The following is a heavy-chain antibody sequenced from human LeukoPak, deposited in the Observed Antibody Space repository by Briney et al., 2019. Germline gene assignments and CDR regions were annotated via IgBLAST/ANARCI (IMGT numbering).Heavy chain of an antibody. CDR1: GGSINSYY. Sequence: SETLSLTCTVSGGSINSYYWSWMRQPPGKGLEWIGYIYYSGSTNYNPSLKRRVTISVDTSKNQFSLKLSSVTAADTAVYYSARARYYDILTGYPPHAFDIWGQGTMVTVSS. CDR3: ARARYYDILTGYPPHAFDI. V-gene: IGHV4-59*01. D-gene: IGHD3-9*01. J-gene: IGHJ3*02. CDR2: IYYSGST.